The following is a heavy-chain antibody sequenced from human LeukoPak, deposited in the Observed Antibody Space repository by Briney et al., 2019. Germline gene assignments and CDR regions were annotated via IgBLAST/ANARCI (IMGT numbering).Heavy chain of an antibody. CDR1: GFTFSNAW. Sequence: NSGGSLRLSCAASGFTFSNAWMSWVRQAPGKGLEWVGRIKSKTDGGTTDYAAPVKGRFTISRDDSKNTLYLQMNSLKTEDTAVYYCTTDDNQWLVTYYWGQGTLVTVSS. J-gene: IGHJ4*02. CDR3: TTDDNQWLVTYY. D-gene: IGHD6-19*01. CDR2: IKSKTDGGTT. V-gene: IGHV3-15*01.